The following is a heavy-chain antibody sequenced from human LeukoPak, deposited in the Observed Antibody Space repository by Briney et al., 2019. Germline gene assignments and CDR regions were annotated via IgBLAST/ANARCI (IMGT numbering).Heavy chain of an antibody. V-gene: IGHV3-30*18. CDR3: AKVGVGQQLVRGYFDY. CDR1: GFTFSSYG. Sequence: GGSLRLSCAASGFTFSSYGIHWVRQAPGKGLEWVAVISYDGSNQYYAESVKGRFTISRDNSKNTLYLQMNSLRAGDTAVYYCAKVGVGQQLVRGYFDYWGQGTLGTASS. D-gene: IGHD6-13*01. CDR2: ISYDGSNQ. J-gene: IGHJ4*02.